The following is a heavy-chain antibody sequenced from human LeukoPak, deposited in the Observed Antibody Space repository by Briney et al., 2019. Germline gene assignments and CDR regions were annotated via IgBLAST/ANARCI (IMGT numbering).Heavy chain of an antibody. CDR2: ISGSGGST. V-gene: IGHV3-23*01. J-gene: IGHJ4*02. CDR1: GFTFSSYA. Sequence: GGSLRLSCAASGFTFSSYAMSWVRQAPGKGLEWVSAISGSGGSTYYADSVKGRFTISRDNSKNTLYLQMNSLRAEDTAVYYCAKDITGHNRGWYDYWGQGTLVTVSS. D-gene: IGHD6-19*01. CDR3: AKDITGHNRGWYDY.